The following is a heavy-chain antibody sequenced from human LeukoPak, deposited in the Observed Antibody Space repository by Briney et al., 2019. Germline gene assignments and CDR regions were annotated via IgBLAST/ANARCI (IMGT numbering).Heavy chain of an antibody. Sequence: GRSLRLSCAASGFTFNSYSMHWVRQAPGKGLEWVTAISDDETYKFYADSVKGRFTISRDNSKNTLYLQMNSLRAEDTAVYYCAELGIIMIGGVWGKGTTVTISS. V-gene: IGHV3-30-3*01. CDR2: ISDDETYK. CDR3: AELGIIMIGGV. J-gene: IGHJ6*04. CDR1: GFTFNSYS. D-gene: IGHD3-10*02.